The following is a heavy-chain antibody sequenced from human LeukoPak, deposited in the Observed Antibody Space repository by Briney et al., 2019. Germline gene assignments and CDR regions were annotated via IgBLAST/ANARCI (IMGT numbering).Heavy chain of an antibody. CDR2: IYTSGTT. CDR3: VRPDDNSFDF. D-gene: IGHD3-9*01. V-gene: IGHV4-61*02. J-gene: IGHJ3*01. Sequence: PSQTLSLTCTVSGDSISSGNYYWSWIRQPAGKGLEWIGRIYTSGTTNYNPSLKSRVTISVDTSKNQFSLKLSSVTAADTAMYYCVRPDDNSFDFWGQGTMVTVSS. CDR1: GDSISSGNYY.